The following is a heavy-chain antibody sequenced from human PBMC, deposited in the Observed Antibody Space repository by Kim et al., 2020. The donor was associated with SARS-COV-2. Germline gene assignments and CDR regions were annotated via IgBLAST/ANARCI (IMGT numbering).Heavy chain of an antibody. J-gene: IGHJ3*02. CDR3: ATAPGGAFDI. Sequence: ETRYSPSFQGQVTISADKSISTAYLQWSSLKASDTAMYYCATAPGGAFDIWGQGTMVTVSS. V-gene: IGHV5-51*01. CDR2: ET.